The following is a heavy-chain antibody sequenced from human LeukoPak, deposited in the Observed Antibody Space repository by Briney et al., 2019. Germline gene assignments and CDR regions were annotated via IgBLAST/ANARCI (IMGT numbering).Heavy chain of an antibody. J-gene: IGHJ4*02. V-gene: IGHV3-23*01. Sequence: PGGSLRLSCAASGFTFSSYAMSWVRQAPGKGLEWVSAISGSGGSTYYADSVKGRFTISRDNSKNTLYLQMNSLRAEDTAVYYCAKGEAYYDSSGYFDYWGQGTLDTVSS. CDR3: AKGEAYYDSSGYFDY. CDR2: ISGSGGST. CDR1: GFTFSSYA. D-gene: IGHD3-22*01.